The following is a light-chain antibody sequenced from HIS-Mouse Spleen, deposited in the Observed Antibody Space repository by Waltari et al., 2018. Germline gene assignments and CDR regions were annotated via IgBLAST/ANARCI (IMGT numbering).Light chain of an antibody. Sequence: DIQMTQSPSTLSAFVGDRVTITCRASQSISSWLAWYQQKPGKAPKLLIYKASSLESGVPSRFSGSGSGTEFTLTISSLQPDDFATYYCQQYNSYSGLTFGGGTKVEIK. J-gene: IGKJ4*01. V-gene: IGKV1-5*03. CDR3: QQYNSYSGLT. CDR2: KAS. CDR1: QSISSW.